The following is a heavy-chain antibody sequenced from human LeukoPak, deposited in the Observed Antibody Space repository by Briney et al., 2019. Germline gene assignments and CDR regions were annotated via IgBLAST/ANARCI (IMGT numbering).Heavy chain of an antibody. CDR1: GGSIGSYY. Sequence: PSETLSLTCTVSGGSIGSYYWSWIRQPPGTGLEWIGYIYYSGSSNYNPSLKSRVTISVDTSKNQFSLKLSSVTAADTAVYYCARSLRSKVPAAMVIGYWGQGTLVTVSS. J-gene: IGHJ4*02. D-gene: IGHD2-2*01. CDR3: ARSLRSKVPAAMVIGY. V-gene: IGHV4-59*01. CDR2: IYYSGSS.